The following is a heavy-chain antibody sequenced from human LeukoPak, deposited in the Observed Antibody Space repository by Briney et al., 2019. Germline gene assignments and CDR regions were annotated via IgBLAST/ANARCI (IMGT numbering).Heavy chain of an antibody. Sequence: ASVKVSCKASGYTFTSYYMHWVRQAPGQGLEWMGGIIPIFGTANYAQKFQGRVTITADESTSTAYMELSSLRSEDTAVYYCASGLYNWNYSPDDAFDIWGQGTMVTVSS. V-gene: IGHV1-69*13. J-gene: IGHJ3*02. CDR1: GYTFTSYY. CDR3: ASGLYNWNYSPDDAFDI. D-gene: IGHD1-7*01. CDR2: IIPIFGTA.